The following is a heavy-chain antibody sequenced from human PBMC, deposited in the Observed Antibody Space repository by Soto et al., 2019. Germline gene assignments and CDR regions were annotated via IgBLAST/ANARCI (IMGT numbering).Heavy chain of an antibody. CDR3: ARSSSPLSHPIYFGKGGEGYCFDY. D-gene: IGHD3-10*01. CDR1: FSGYY. Sequence: FSGYYWRWVRQASGKGLAWVANIKQDGSEKYYVDSVKGRFTISRDNAKNSLYLQMNSLRAEDTAAHYCARSSSPLSHPIYFGKGGEGYCFDYSGQGTPGSVSS. V-gene: IGHV3-7*03. J-gene: IGHJ4*02. CDR2: IKQDGSEK.